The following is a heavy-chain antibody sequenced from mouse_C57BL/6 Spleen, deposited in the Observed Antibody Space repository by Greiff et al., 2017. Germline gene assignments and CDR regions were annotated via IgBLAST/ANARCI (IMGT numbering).Heavy chain of an antibody. CDR1: GYAFTSYW. CDR2: IYPGDGDT. Sequence: QVQLQQSGAELVKPGASVKISCKASGYAFTSYWMKWVKQRPGKGLEWIGEIYPGDGDTNYNGKFKGKATLTADKSSSTAYMQLSSLTSEDSAVYICARKDTRYYFDYWGQGTTLTVSS. J-gene: IGHJ2*01. CDR3: ARKDTRYYFDY. D-gene: IGHD3-3*01. V-gene: IGHV1-80*01.